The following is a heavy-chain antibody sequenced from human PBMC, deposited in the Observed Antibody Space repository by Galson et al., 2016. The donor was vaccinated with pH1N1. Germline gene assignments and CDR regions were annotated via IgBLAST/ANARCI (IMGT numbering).Heavy chain of an antibody. CDR3: AHSLYGDYVGWFDP. V-gene: IGHV2-5*01. J-gene: IGHJ5*02. CDR1: GFSLSTSGVG. Sequence: PALVKPTPTLTLTCTFSGFSLSTSGVGVGWIRQPPGKALEWLALIYWNDDKRYSPSLKSRLTITKDTSKNQVVLTMTNMDPVDTATYYCAHSLYGDYVGWFDPWGQGTLVTVSS. CDR2: IYWNDDK. D-gene: IGHD4-17*01.